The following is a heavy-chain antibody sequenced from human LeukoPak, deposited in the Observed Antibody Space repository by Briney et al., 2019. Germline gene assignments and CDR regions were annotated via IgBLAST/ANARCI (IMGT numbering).Heavy chain of an antibody. J-gene: IGHJ3*02. Sequence: SETLSLTCTVSGGSISGSAYYWGWVRQPPGKVLEWIGSIFHSGSTHYNLSLKSRVTVSVDTSKNQFSLKLSSVTAADTAVYYCARRSTGTHKNAFDIWGQGTMVTVSS. CDR1: GGSISGSAYY. D-gene: IGHD1-1*01. CDR2: IFHSGST. V-gene: IGHV4-39*07. CDR3: ARRSTGTHKNAFDI.